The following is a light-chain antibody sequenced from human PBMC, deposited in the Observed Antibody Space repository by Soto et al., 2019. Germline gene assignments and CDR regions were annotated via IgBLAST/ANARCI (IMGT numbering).Light chain of an antibody. V-gene: IGKV1-5*03. J-gene: IGKJ1*01. CDR1: QDISNY. Sequence: DIQMTQSPSSLSASVGDRVTITCQASQDISNYLNWYQQKPGRAPKLLIYKASSLESGVPSRFSGSGYGTEFTLTISSLQPDDFATYYCQQYNSYWTFGQGTKVDIK. CDR3: QQYNSYWT. CDR2: KAS.